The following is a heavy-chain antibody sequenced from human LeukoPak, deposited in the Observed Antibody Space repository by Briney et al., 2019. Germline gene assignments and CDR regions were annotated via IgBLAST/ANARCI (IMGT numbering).Heavy chain of an antibody. CDR1: GGTFSSYA. CDR3: ASGSRGYYYDSSGYHREGMDV. D-gene: IGHD3-22*01. J-gene: IGHJ6*02. CDR2: IIPIFGTA. V-gene: IGHV1-69*13. Sequence: ASVKVSCKASGGTFSSYAISWVRQAPGQGLEWMGGIIPIFGTANYAQKFQGRVTITADESTSTAYMELSNLRSEDTAVYYCASGSRGYYYDSSGYHREGMDVWGQGTTVTVSS.